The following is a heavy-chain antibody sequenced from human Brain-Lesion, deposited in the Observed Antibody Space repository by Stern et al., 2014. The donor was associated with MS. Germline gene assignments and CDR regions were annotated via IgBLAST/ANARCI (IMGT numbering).Heavy chain of an antibody. V-gene: IGHV4-30-4*01. D-gene: IGHD1-1*01. CDR3: TRGHLEGIDRKTFFYDMDV. CDR2: IYSSGNS. J-gene: IGHJ6*02. CDR1: GGSTSRRRYY. Sequence: DQLVESGPGLVQPSQTLSLTCTVSGGSTSRRRYYWSWIRQPPGMGLEWIGSIYSSGNSFYNPSLHSRLITSLAPSNNPVSLGLNSETATDTAMYYCTRGHLEGIDRKTFFYDMDVWGHGTTVTVSS.